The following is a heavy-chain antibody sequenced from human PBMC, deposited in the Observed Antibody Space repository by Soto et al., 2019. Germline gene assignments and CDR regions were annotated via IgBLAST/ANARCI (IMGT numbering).Heavy chain of an antibody. Sequence: QITLKESGPTLVKPTQTLTLTCTFSGISLSTSGVGVGWIRQHPGKALEWLALIYWDDDKRYSPALKSRLTITKDTSKNQVALTMTNMDPVDTATEYCARQGASDASDIWGQGTMVTVSS. CDR3: ARQGASDASDI. CDR2: IYWDDDK. V-gene: IGHV2-5*02. J-gene: IGHJ3*02. CDR1: GISLSTSGVG.